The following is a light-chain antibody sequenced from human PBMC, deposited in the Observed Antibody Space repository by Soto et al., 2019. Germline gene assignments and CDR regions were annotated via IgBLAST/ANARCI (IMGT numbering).Light chain of an antibody. CDR2: DAS. CDR3: QQFHTYPIT. Sequence: AIQLTQSPSSLSASVGDRVTITCRASQGISGALDWYQQKPGRAPTLLIYDASSLESGVPSRFSGSDSGTDFTLTISSLQAEDFTTYYCQQFHTYPITFGQGTRLEIK. V-gene: IGKV1-13*02. CDR1: QGISGA. J-gene: IGKJ5*01.